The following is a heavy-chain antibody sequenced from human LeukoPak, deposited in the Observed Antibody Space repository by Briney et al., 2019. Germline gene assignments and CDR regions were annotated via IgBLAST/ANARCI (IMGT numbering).Heavy chain of an antibody. CDR2: ISGSGGST. CDR3: AAFKTRGVRPLNWFAP. CDR1: GFTFSSYA. V-gene: IGHV3-23*01. J-gene: IGHJ5*02. D-gene: IGHD3-10*01. Sequence: GGSLRLSCAASGFTFSSYAMSWVRQAPGKGLEWVSAISGSGGSTYYADSVKGRFTISRDNSKNTLYLQMNSLRAEDTAVYYCAAFKTRGVRPLNWFAPWGQGTLVTAPS.